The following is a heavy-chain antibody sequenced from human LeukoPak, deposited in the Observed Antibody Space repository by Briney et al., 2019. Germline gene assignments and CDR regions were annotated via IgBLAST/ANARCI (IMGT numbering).Heavy chain of an antibody. Sequence: RPSETLSLTCTVSGGSISSSTFYWGWIRQPPGKGLEWIGSRYYSGSTYYNPSLKSRVTISVDTSKNQFSLKLSSVTAADTAVYYCEGGRLWFGHDYWGPGTLVTVSS. CDR3: EGGRLWFGHDY. J-gene: IGHJ4*02. CDR1: GGSISSSTFY. CDR2: RYYSGST. D-gene: IGHD3-10*01. V-gene: IGHV4-39*07.